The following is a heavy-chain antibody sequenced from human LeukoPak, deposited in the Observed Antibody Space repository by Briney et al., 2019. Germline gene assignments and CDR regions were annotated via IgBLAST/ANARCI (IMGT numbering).Heavy chain of an antibody. J-gene: IGHJ6*03. CDR1: GGSISSYY. CDR3: ASVVGGYDSSGYYYYYMDV. D-gene: IGHD3-22*01. Sequence: SETLSLTCTVSGGSISSYYWSWIRQPPGKGLECIGYIHYSGSTNYNPSLRSRVTISVDTSKNQFSLKLSSVTAADTAVYYCASVVGGYDSSGYYYYYMDVWGKGTTVTVSS. CDR2: IHYSGST. V-gene: IGHV4-59*12.